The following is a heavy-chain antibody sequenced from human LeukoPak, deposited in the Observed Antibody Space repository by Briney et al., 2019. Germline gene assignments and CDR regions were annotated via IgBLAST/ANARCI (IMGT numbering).Heavy chain of an antibody. CDR1: GFTFSSYA. V-gene: IGHV3-30-3*01. D-gene: IGHD1-26*01. CDR3: ARDQEAVGALDY. Sequence: PGGSLRLSCAASGFTFSSYAMHWVRQAPGKGLEWVAVISYDGSNKYYADSVKGRFTISRDNSKNTLYLQMNSLRAEDTAVYYCARDQEAVGALDYWGQGTLVTVSS. J-gene: IGHJ4*02. CDR2: ISYDGSNK.